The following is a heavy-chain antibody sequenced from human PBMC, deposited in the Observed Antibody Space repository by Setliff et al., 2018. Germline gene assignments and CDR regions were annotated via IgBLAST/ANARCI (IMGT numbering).Heavy chain of an antibody. CDR1: GYMFTTYG. D-gene: IGHD1-26*01. CDR2: IRVYDGYT. Sequence: VASVKVSCKPSGYMFTTYGISWVRQDPGQGLEWMGWIRVYDGYTDYAQKFQGRVTMTKDTSTSTAYMELRSLRPDDTAVYYCVRDLGQWALDFWGQGTLVTVSS. V-gene: IGHV1-18*01. CDR3: VRDLGQWALDF. J-gene: IGHJ4*02.